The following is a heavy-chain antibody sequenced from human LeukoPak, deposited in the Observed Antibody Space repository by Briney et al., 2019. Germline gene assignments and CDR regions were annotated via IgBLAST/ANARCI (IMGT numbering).Heavy chain of an antibody. V-gene: IGHV3-48*04. CDR1: GFSFISYN. Sequence: GGSLRLSCAASGFSFISYNMNWVRQAPGKGLEWISYISSSSDTIYYADSVKGRFTISGDNGDDSLYLQMNSLTAEDTAIYYCARDRAEQWFGPMGLDPWGQGTLVIVSS. CDR2: ISSSSDTI. J-gene: IGHJ5*02. D-gene: IGHD3-10*01. CDR3: ARDRAEQWFGPMGLDP.